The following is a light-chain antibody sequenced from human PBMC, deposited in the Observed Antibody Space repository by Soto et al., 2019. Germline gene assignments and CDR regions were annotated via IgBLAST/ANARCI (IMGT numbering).Light chain of an antibody. Sequence: AIRMTQSPSSLSASTGDRVTITCRASQGISSYLAWYQQKSGKAPKLLIYAASTLQSGVPSRFSGSVSGTDFTLTISCLQSEDFATYYCQQYYTYPWTFGQGTKVEIK. CDR3: QQYYTYPWT. CDR1: QGISSY. CDR2: AAS. V-gene: IGKV1-8*01. J-gene: IGKJ1*01.